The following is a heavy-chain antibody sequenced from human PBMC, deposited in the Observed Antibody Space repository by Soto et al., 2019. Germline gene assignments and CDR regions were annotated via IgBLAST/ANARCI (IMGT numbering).Heavy chain of an antibody. J-gene: IGHJ4*02. Sequence: SETLSLTCTVSGGSISSYYWSWIRQPPGKGLEWIGYIYYSGSTNYNPSLKSRVTISVDTSKNQFSLKLSSVTAADTAVYYCARQNYYDSSGYYFAHWGQGTLVTVSS. V-gene: IGHV4-59*01. D-gene: IGHD3-22*01. CDR1: GGSISSYY. CDR2: IYYSGST. CDR3: ARQNYYDSSGYYFAH.